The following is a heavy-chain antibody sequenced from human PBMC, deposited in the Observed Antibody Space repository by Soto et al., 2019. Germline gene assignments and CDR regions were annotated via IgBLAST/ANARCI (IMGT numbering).Heavy chain of an antibody. J-gene: IGHJ6*02. CDR1: GYTFNTFG. V-gene: IGHV1-18*04. CDR2: ISAYNGNT. Sequence: QVQLVQSGAEVKKPGASVKVSCKASGYTFNTFGISWVRQAPGQGLEWMGWISAYNGNTNYAQNLQGRVTMTTDTSTSTAYMEVRSLRSDDTAVYYCARDPDAIGYGYGYGGGDDYSGMDVWGQGTTVTVSS. D-gene: IGHD5-18*01. CDR3: ARDPDAIGYGYGYGGGDDYSGMDV.